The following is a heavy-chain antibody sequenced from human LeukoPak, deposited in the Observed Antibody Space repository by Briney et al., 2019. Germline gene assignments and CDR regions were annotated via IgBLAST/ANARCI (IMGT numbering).Heavy chain of an antibody. CDR1: GYTFTSYY. Sequence: SVKVSCKASGYTFTSYYMHWVRQAPGQGLEWLGGIIPIFGTAKYAQKVQGRVAMSTDESKSTAYMELSSLRSEDSAVYYCARQGGITVFGVAQPGGAFDIWGQGTMVTVSS. CDR3: ARQGGITVFGVAQPGGAFDI. D-gene: IGHD3-3*01. V-gene: IGHV1-69*05. J-gene: IGHJ3*02. CDR2: IIPIFGTA.